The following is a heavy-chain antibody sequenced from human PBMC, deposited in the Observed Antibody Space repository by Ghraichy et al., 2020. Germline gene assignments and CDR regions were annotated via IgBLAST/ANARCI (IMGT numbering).Heavy chain of an antibody. CDR3: ARSKGWLLCNNTPTRGWFDP. CDR2: INHSGST. Sequence: SETLSLTCVVYGGSFSNHYWNWIRQPPGKGLEWIGEINHSGSTNYDPSLKSRVTISVDTSKNQFSLKLSSVTAADTAVYYCARSKGWLLCNNTPTRGWFDPGARGTL. J-gene: IGHJ5*02. CDR1: GGSFSNHY. V-gene: IGHV4-34*01. D-gene: IGHD5-12*01.